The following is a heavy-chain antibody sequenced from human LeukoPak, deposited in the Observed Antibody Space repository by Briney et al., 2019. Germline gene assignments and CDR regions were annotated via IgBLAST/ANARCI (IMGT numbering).Heavy chain of an antibody. Sequence: ASVKVSCKASGYTFTSYDINWVRQATGQGLEWMGWMNPNSGNTGYAQKFQGRVTITADKSTSTAYMELSSLRSEDTAVYYCAKTGYSGYDSYYYYGMDVWGQGTTVTVSS. CDR2: MNPNSGNT. J-gene: IGHJ6*02. CDR3: AKTGYSGYDSYYYYGMDV. D-gene: IGHD5-12*01. CDR1: GYTFTSYD. V-gene: IGHV1-8*01.